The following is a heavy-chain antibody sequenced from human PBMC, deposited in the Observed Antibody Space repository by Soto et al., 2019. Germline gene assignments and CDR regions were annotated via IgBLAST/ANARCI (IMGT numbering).Heavy chain of an antibody. J-gene: IGHJ4*02. Sequence: QVQLQESGPGLVKPSQTLSLTCTVSGGSISSGGYYWSWIRQHPGKGLEGIGYIYYSGSTYYNPSLKWRVTISVDTSKNQFSLKLSSVTAADTAVYYCARARVYYDSSGYLTEYYFDYWGQGTLVTVSS. CDR2: IYYSGST. D-gene: IGHD3-22*01. V-gene: IGHV4-31*03. CDR1: GGSISSGGYY. CDR3: ARARVYYDSSGYLTEYYFDY.